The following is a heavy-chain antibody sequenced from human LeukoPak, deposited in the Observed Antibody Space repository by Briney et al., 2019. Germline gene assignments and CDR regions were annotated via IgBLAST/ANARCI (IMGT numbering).Heavy chain of an antibody. CDR1: GFIFSSYS. CDR2: ISSSSSYI. CDR3: ARDRRGHSGSYGG. Sequence: GGSLRLSCAASGFIFSSYSMNWVRQAPGKGLEWVSSISSSSSYIYYADSVKGRFTISRDNAKNSLYLQMNSLRAEDTAVYYCARDRRGHSGSYGGWGQGTMVTVSS. V-gene: IGHV3-21*01. D-gene: IGHD1-26*01. J-gene: IGHJ3*01.